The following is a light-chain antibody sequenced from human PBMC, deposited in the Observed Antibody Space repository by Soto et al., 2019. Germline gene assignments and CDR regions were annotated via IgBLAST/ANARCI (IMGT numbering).Light chain of an antibody. V-gene: IGLV2-14*03. CDR3: SSYTRSSTVL. CDR2: DVS. CDR1: SNDVGSYNF. J-gene: IGLJ2*01. Sequence: QSALTQPASVSGSPGQSITICCIGTSNDVGSYNFVSWYQKHPNTAPRLIIYDVSNRLSGVSNRFSGSKSDNTASLTISGLQAEDEADYYCSSYTRSSTVLFGGGTKLTVL.